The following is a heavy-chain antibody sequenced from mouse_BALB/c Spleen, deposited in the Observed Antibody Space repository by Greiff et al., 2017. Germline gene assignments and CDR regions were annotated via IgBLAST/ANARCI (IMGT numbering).Heavy chain of an antibody. D-gene: IGHD2-2*01. V-gene: IGHV1-14*01. J-gene: IGHJ3*01. CDR1: GYTFTSYV. CDR2: INPYNDGT. Sequence: VQLQQSGPELVKPGASVKMSCKASGYTFTSYVMHWVKQKPGKGLEWIGYINPYNDGTKYNEKFKGKATLTSDKSSSTAYMELSSLTSEDSAVYYCARDGYPAWFAYWGQGTLVTVSA. CDR3: ARDGYPAWFAY.